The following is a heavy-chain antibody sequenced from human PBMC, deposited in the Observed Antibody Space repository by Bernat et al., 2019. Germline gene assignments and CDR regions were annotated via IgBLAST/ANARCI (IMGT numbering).Heavy chain of an antibody. V-gene: IGHV3-15*07. CDR2: IKSKTDGGTT. CDR1: GFTFSNAW. Sequence: EVQLVESGGGLVKPGGSLRLSCAASGFTFSNAWMNWVCQAPGKGLEWVGHIKSKTDGGTTDYAALVKGRFTIPRDDSKNTLYLQMNSLNTEDTAVYYCTTPPGYYDSSGYPEDAFDIWGQGTMVTVSS. D-gene: IGHD3-22*01. CDR3: TTPPGYYDSSGYPEDAFDI. J-gene: IGHJ3*02.